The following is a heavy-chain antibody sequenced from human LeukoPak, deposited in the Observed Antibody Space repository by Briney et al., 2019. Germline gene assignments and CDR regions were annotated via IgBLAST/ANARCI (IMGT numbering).Heavy chain of an antibody. CDR2: INHSGST. V-gene: IGHV4-34*01. J-gene: IGHJ4*02. Sequence: SGTLSLTCAVYGGSFSGYYWSWIRQPPGKGLEWIGEINHSGSTNYNPSLKSRVTISVDTSKNQFSLKLSSVTAADTAVYYCARAYSYGIRVYGYWGQGTLVTVSS. D-gene: IGHD5-18*01. CDR3: ARAYSYGIRVYGY. CDR1: GGSFSGYY.